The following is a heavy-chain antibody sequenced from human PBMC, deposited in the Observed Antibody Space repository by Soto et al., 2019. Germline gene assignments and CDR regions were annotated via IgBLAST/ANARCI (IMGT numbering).Heavy chain of an antibody. CDR3: ARESSVVRGVAPFDP. Sequence: GGSLRLSCAASGFTFSSYSMNWVRQAPGKGLEWVSYISSSSSTIYYADSVKGRFTISRDNAKNSLYLQMNSLRDEDTAVYYCARESSVVRGVAPFDPWGQGTLVTVSS. D-gene: IGHD3-10*01. V-gene: IGHV3-48*02. CDR1: GFTFSSYS. J-gene: IGHJ5*02. CDR2: ISSSSSTI.